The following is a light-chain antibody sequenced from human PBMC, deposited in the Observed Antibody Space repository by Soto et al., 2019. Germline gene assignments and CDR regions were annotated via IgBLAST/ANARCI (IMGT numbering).Light chain of an antibody. V-gene: IGKV3-15*01. CDR3: QQYDEWPPSYT. Sequence: EIVMTQSPAPLSVSPGERATLSCRASQSVSSNLAWYQQKPGQAPRLLIYGASTRATGIPARISGSGSGTDFSLTISSLQSEDFAIYYCQQYDEWPPSYTFGQGTKLEI. CDR1: QSVSSN. CDR2: GAS. J-gene: IGKJ2*01.